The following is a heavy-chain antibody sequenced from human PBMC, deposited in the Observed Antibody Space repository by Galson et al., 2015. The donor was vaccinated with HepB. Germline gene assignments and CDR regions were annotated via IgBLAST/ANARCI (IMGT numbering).Heavy chain of an antibody. Sequence: SVKVSCKASGYTFTSYAMHWVRQAPGQRLEWMGWINAGNGNTKYSQKFQGRVTITRDTSASTAYMELSSLRSEDTAVYYCARGPYPSGSYSWFDPWGQGTLVTVSS. CDR1: GYTFTSYA. D-gene: IGHD1-26*01. V-gene: IGHV1-3*01. CDR3: ARGPYPSGSYSWFDP. CDR2: INAGNGNT. J-gene: IGHJ5*02.